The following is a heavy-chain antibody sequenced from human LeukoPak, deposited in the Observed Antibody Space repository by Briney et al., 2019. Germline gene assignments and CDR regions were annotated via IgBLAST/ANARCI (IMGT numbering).Heavy chain of an antibody. CDR3: AREGTARDAFDI. J-gene: IGHJ3*02. CDR1: GFTFSYYA. V-gene: IGHV3-30-3*01. Sequence: GRSLRLSCAASGFTFSYYAMHWVRQAPGKGLGWVAFISSDGSDKYYADSMKGRFTISRDNSKNTLYLQMTSLRGEDTAMYYCAREGTARDAFDIWGQGTIVTVSS. D-gene: IGHD2-21*02. CDR2: ISSDGSDK.